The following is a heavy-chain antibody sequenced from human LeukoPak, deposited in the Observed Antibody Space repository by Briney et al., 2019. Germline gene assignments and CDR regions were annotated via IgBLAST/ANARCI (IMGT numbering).Heavy chain of an antibody. Sequence: PGGSLRLSCAASGFTFSNYAMSWVRQAPGKGLEWVSGISGSGGSTYYADPVKGRFTISRDNSKNTLYLQMNSLRAEDTAIYYCAKELSGSRNVWGKGTTVTVSS. J-gene: IGHJ6*04. CDR2: ISGSGGST. CDR3: AKELSGSRNV. CDR1: GFTFSNYA. D-gene: IGHD1-26*01. V-gene: IGHV3-23*01.